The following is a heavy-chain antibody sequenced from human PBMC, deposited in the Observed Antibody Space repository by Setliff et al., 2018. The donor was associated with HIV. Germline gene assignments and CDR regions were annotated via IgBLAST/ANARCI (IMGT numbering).Heavy chain of an antibody. V-gene: IGHV4-4*09. J-gene: IGHJ4*02. D-gene: IGHD3-10*01. CDR2: IYSSGST. Sequence: LSLPCTVSGGSISSYYWSWIRQPPGKGLEWLGHIYSSGSTNYNPSLKSRVTISVDTSKNQFSLKLYSVTAAETAVYYCARAYFGSGIYYWGQGTLVTVSS. CDR3: ARAYFGSGIYY. CDR1: GGSISSYY.